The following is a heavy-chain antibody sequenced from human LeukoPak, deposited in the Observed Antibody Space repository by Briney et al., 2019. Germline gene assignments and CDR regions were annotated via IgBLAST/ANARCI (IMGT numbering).Heavy chain of an antibody. V-gene: IGHV4-31*03. CDR3: VRRTYYYESSGYYYYYMDV. J-gene: IGHJ6*03. Sequence: PSETLSLTCTVSGASITSGGYYWSWIRQHPGKGLEWIGYIYYSGSTYYNPSLKSRVTISGDTSKNQFSLKLSSVTAADTAVYYCVRRTYYYESSGYYYYYMDVWGKGTTVTVSS. CDR2: IYYSGST. D-gene: IGHD3-22*01. CDR1: GASITSGGYY.